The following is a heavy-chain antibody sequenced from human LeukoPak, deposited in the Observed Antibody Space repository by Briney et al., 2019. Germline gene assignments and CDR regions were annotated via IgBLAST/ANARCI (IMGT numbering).Heavy chain of an antibody. J-gene: IGHJ4*02. CDR3: ARDEPTTVVTPGDDY. CDR1: GYSFVGYG. Sequence: ASVKVSCKASGYSFVGYGITWVRQAPGQGLEWMGWFNPENGNTNYAQKVQGRVTMTADTSASTAYMELSSLRSEDTAVYYCARDEPTTVVTPGDDYWGQGTLVTVSS. V-gene: IGHV1-18*01. CDR2: FNPENGNT. D-gene: IGHD4-23*01.